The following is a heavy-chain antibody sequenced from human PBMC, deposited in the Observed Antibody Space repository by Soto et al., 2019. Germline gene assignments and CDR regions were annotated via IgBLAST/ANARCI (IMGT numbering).Heavy chain of an antibody. J-gene: IGHJ6*02. CDR3: ARVSVAGTSGFYYGMDV. CDR1: GFTFSTYA. D-gene: IGHD6-19*01. CDR2: ISYDGNNK. V-gene: IGHV3-30-3*01. Sequence: QVQLVESGGGVVQPGRSLRLSCAASGFTFSTYAMHWVRQAPGKGLEWVAVISYDGNNKYYADSVKGRFTISRDNSKNTLLMQMNSLRVEDTAVYYCARVSVAGTSGFYYGMDVWGQGTTVTVSS.